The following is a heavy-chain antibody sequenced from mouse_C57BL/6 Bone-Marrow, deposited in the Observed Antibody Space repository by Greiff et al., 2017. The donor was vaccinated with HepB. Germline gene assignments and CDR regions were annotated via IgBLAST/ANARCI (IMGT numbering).Heavy chain of an antibody. CDR2: IDPSDSYT. CDR3: ARHGNFWYFDV. Sequence: QVQLQQSGAELVMPGASVKLSCKASGYTFTSYWMHWVKQRPGQGLEWIGEIDPSDSYTNYNQKFKGKSTLTVDKSSSTAYMQLSSLTSEDSAVYYCARHGNFWYFDVWGTGTTVTVSS. J-gene: IGHJ1*03. D-gene: IGHD2-1*01. V-gene: IGHV1-69*01. CDR1: GYTFTSYW.